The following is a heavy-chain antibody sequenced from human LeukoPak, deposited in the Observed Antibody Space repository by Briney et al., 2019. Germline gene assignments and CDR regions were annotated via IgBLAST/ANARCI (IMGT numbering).Heavy chain of an antibody. J-gene: IGHJ6*02. D-gene: IGHD3-3*01. CDR3: ARDWVDYDFWSGYYYYYYGMDV. Sequence: GGSLRLSCAASGFTFSSYCMHWVRQAPGKGLAWVAGIYYDVSNKYYADSVKGRFTISRDNSKNTLYLQMNSLRPEVTAVYYCARDWVDYDFWSGYYYYYYGMDVWGQGTTATVSS. V-gene: IGHV3-33*08. CDR1: GFTFSSYC. CDR2: IYYDVSNK.